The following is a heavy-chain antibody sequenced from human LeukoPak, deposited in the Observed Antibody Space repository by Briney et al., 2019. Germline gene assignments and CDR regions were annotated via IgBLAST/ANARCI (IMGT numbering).Heavy chain of an antibody. J-gene: IGHJ4*02. D-gene: IGHD6-13*01. CDR1: GGSISSSSYY. V-gene: IGHV4-39*01. CDR2: IYYSGST. CDR3: ARLGSWYDY. Sequence: SETLSLTCTVSGGSISSSSYYWGWIRQPPGKGLEWIGSIYYSGSTYYNPSLESRVTISVDTSKNQFSLKLSSVTAADTAVYYCARLGSWYDYWGQGTLVTVSS.